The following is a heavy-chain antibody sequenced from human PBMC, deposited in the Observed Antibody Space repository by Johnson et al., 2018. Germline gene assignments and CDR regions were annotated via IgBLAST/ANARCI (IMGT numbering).Heavy chain of an antibody. D-gene: IGHD3-22*01. CDR3: AKGRITMIVVALGAFDI. CDR1: GFTFSSYG. V-gene: IGHV3-30*18. J-gene: IGHJ3*02. CDR2: ISYDGSNK. Sequence: VQLVESGGGVVQPGRSLRLSCAASGFTFSSYGMHWVRQAPGKGLAWVAVISYDGSNKYYADAVKGRFTISRDNSKNPLYLQMNSLRAEDTALYYCAKGRITMIVVALGAFDIWGQGTMVTVSS.